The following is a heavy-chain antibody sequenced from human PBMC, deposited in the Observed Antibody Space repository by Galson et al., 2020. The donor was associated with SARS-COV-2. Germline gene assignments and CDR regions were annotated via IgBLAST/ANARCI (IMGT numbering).Heavy chain of an antibody. D-gene: IGHD3-22*01. Sequence: SETLSLTCTVSGYSISSGYYWGWIRQPPGKGLEWIGSIYHSGSTYYTPSLKSRVTISVDTSKNQFSLKLSSVTAADTAGYYCARDWSYYYDSSGYQVDYWGQGTLVTVSS. CDR3: ARDWSYYYDSSGYQVDY. V-gene: IGHV4-38-2*02. CDR1: GYSISSGYY. J-gene: IGHJ4*02. CDR2: IYHSGST.